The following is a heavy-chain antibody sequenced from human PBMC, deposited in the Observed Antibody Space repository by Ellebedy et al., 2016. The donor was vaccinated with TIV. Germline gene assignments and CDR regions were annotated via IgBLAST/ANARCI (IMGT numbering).Heavy chain of an antibody. J-gene: IGHJ3*02. CDR3: AKNVLLWFGESLGAFDI. Sequence: GGSLRLSXAASGFTFSSYAMSWVRQAPGKGLEWVSAISGSGGSTYYADSVKGRFTISRDNSKNTLYLQMNSLRAEDTAVYYCAKNVLLWFGESLGAFDIWGQGTMVTVSS. V-gene: IGHV3-23*01. D-gene: IGHD3-10*01. CDR2: ISGSGGST. CDR1: GFTFSSYA.